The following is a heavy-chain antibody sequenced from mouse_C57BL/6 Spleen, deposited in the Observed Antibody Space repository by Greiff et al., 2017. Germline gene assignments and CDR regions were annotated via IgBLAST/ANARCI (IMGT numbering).Heavy chain of an antibody. D-gene: IGHD2-1*01. Sequence: QVQLQQSGAELVKPGASVKLSCKASGYTFTEYTIHWVKQRSGQGLEWIGWFYPGSGSIKYNEKFKDKATLTADKSSSTVYMELSRLTSEDSAVYFCERHEEGGYGNYEDWYFDVWGTGTTVTVSS. V-gene: IGHV1-62-2*01. CDR3: ERHEEGGYGNYEDWYFDV. J-gene: IGHJ1*03. CDR2: FYPGSGSI. CDR1: GYTFTEYT.